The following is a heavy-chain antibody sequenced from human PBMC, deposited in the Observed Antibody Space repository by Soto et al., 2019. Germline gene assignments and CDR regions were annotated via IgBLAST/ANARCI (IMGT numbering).Heavy chain of an antibody. V-gene: IGHV1-2*04. CDR1: AGTFVNYA. J-gene: IGHJ6*02. CDR3: ARDLGDSSGWSRDYYYGMDV. CDR2: ITPISGGT. Sequence: ASVKVSCKASAGTFVNYAITWVRQAPGQGLELMGWITPISGGTNYAQKFQGWVTMTRDTSISTAYMELSRLRSDDTAVYYCARDLGDSSGWSRDYYYGMDVWGQGTTVTVSS. D-gene: IGHD6-19*01.